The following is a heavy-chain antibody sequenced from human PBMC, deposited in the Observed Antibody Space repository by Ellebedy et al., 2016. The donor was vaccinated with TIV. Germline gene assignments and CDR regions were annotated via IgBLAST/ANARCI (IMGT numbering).Heavy chain of an antibody. CDR2: INPNSGGT. V-gene: IGHV1-2*04. D-gene: IGHD4-11*01. Sequence: AASVKVSCKASGYTFTGYYMHWVRQAPGQGLEWMGWINPNSGGTNYAQKFQGWVTMTRDTSISTAYMELSRLRSDDTAVYYCARDRDDYSNYERGDYYYYGMDVWGQGTTVTVSS. CDR3: ARDRDDYSNYERGDYYYYGMDV. CDR1: GYTFTGYY. J-gene: IGHJ6*02.